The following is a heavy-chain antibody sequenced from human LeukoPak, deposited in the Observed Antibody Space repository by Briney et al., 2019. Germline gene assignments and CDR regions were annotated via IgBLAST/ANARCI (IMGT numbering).Heavy chain of an antibody. CDR2: IWYDGSNK. V-gene: IGHV3-33*06. D-gene: IGHD3-3*01. J-gene: IGHJ4*02. CDR3: AKDPAYYDFWSGYYIYFEPYFDY. CDR1: GFTFSSYG. Sequence: GRSLRLSCAASGFTFSSYGMHWVRQAPGKGLEWVAVIWYDGSNKYYADSVKGRFTISRDNSKNTLYLQMNSLRAEDTAVYYCAKDPAYYDFWSGYYIYFEPYFDYWGQGTLVTVSS.